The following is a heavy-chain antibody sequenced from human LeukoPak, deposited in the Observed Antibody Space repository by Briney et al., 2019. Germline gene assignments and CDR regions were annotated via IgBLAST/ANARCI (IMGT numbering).Heavy chain of an antibody. D-gene: IGHD1-1*01. CDR2: ISYDGNNK. CDR3: AKDGSAYYYYGMDV. Sequence: PGGSLRLSCAASRFTFSSYGLHWVCQAQGKGLEWVAVISYDGNNKYSADSVNGRFTISRDNSMTTLYLQMNSLRAEDTAVYYCAKDGSAYYYYGMDVWGQGSTVTVSS. V-gene: IGHV3-30*18. CDR1: RFTFSSYG. J-gene: IGHJ6*02.